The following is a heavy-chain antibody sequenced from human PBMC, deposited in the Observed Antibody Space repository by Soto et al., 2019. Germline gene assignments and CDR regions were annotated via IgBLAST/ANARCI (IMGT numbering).Heavy chain of an antibody. J-gene: IGHJ4*02. CDR1: GFTFSSYA. CDR2: ISGSGGST. CDR3: AKGLYSGSYFDY. D-gene: IGHD1-26*01. V-gene: IGHV3-23*01. Sequence: GGSLRLSCAASGFTFSSYAMTWVRQAPGKGLEWVSAISGSGGSTYYADSVKGQFTISRDNSKNTLYLLMNSLRAEDTAVYYCAKGLYSGSYFDYWGQGTLVTVSS.